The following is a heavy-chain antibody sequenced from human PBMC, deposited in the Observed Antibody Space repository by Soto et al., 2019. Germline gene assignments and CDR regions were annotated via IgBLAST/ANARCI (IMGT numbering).Heavy chain of an antibody. Sequence: PGGSLRLSCAASGFTFSRYNPTWFRQAPGRGLEWVSYISSSSSAIYYADSVKGRFTVSRDNAKSSLSLHMNTLRDEDTAVYHCARQDYSDGSAWGYWGQGTPVTVSS. D-gene: IGHD3-22*01. CDR2: ISSSSSAI. J-gene: IGHJ4*02. V-gene: IGHV3-48*02. CDR1: GFTFSRYN. CDR3: ARQDYSDGSAWGY.